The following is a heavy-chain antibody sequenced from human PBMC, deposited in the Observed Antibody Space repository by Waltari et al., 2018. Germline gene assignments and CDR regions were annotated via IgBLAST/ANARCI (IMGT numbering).Heavy chain of an antibody. Sequence: QVQLQESGPGLVKPSGTLSLTCAVSGGSLRRSTWWRWARQPPGKGLEWIGEIYHSGSTNYNPSLKSRVTISVDKSKNQFSLKLSSVTAADTAVYYCARGSKGSGYPHYWGQGTLVTVSS. CDR2: IYHSGST. J-gene: IGHJ4*02. CDR1: GGSLRRSTW. D-gene: IGHD3-3*01. V-gene: IGHV4-4*02. CDR3: ARGSKGSGYPHY.